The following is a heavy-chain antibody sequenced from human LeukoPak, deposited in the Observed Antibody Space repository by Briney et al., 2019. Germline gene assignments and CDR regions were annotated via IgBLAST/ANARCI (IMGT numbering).Heavy chain of an antibody. CDR3: AKNRRASGDYAGAFDY. J-gene: IGHJ4*02. V-gene: IGHV3-30*02. Sequence: GGSLRLSCAAYGFTFSSYGIHWVRQAPGQGLEWVAFIGYDRNSKHYADSVKGRFTISGDNSKNTLYLQMNSLRTEDTAVYYWAKNRRASGDYAGAFDYWGQGTLVTVSS. CDR1: GFTFSSYG. CDR2: IGYDRNSK. D-gene: IGHD4-17*01.